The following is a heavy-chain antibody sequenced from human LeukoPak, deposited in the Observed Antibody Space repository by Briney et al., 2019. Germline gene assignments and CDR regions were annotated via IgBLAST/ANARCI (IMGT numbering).Heavy chain of an antibody. CDR1: GFTFSSYG. CDR3: ARLPYSSGWEYYFDY. CDR2: IWYDGSNK. J-gene: IGHJ4*02. V-gene: IGHV3-33*01. Sequence: RGSLRPSCAASGFTFSSYGMHWVRQAPGKGLEWVAVIWYDGSNKYYADSVKGRFTISRDNSKNTLYLQMNSLRAEDTAVYYCARLPYSSGWEYYFDYWGQGTLVTVSS. D-gene: IGHD6-19*01.